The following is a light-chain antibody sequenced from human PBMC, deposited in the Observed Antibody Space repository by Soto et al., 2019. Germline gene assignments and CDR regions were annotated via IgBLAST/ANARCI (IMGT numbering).Light chain of an antibody. CDR3: QSFDTSLSGFVV. CDR1: SSNIGAGYD. V-gene: IGLV1-40*01. Sequence: QPVLTQPPSMSGAPGQRVTISCTGSSSNIGAGYDVHWYQQHPGTAPKLLIFDNNNRPSGVPDRFSGSKSDTSASLAITGLHAEDEADYYCQSFDTSLSGFVVFGGGTKLTVL. CDR2: DNN. J-gene: IGLJ2*01.